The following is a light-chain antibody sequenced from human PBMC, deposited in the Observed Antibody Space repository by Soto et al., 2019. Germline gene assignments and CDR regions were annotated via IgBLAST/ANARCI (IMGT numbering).Light chain of an antibody. CDR3: QQYNDWPFT. J-gene: IGKJ3*01. CDR1: QSVSVN. V-gene: IGKV3-15*01. Sequence: EIVMTQSPGTLSVSPGERATLSCRASQSVSVNLAWYQQKPGQAPRLLIYGVSTRATGIPARFSGSESGTEFTLTISSLQSEDFAFYYCQQYNDWPFTFGPGTKVDI. CDR2: GVS.